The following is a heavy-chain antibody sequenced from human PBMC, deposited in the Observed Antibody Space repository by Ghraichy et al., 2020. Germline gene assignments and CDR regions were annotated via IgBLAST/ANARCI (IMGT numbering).Heavy chain of an antibody. Sequence: ETLSLTCSVSGDSVRDSRYYWGWIRQPPGQGLQWITSIDFIGTTYYNPSLKGRVAMSVDRYTNQFSLRLTSVTAADTAVYYCARGRPPQSGSYPDAFDIWGQGKMITVSS. D-gene: IGHD3-16*02. CDR2: IDFIGTT. V-gene: IGHV4-39*07. J-gene: IGHJ3*02. CDR3: ARGRPPQSGSYPDAFDI. CDR1: GDSVRDSRYY.